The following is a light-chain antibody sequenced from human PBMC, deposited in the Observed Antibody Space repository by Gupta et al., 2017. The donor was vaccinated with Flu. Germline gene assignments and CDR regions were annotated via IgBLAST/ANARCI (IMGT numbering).Light chain of an antibody. CDR3: QQYGSSPWT. J-gene: IGKJ1*01. CDR2: GAS. Sequence: EIVLTRSPGTLSLSPGERATLSCRASQSVSSSYLAWYQQKPGQAPRLLIYGASSRATGIPDRFSGSGSGTDFTLTSSRLEPEDFAVYYCQQYGSSPWTFGQGTKVEIK. V-gene: IGKV3-20*01. CDR1: QSVSSSY.